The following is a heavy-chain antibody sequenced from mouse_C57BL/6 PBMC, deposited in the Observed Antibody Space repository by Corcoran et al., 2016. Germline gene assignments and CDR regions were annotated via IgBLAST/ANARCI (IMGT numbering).Heavy chain of an antibody. V-gene: IGHV1-18*01. D-gene: IGHD2-3*01. CDR3: ARGGYDGYYGGFAY. J-gene: IGHJ3*01. CDR1: GYTFTDYN. Sequence: EVQLQQSGPELVKPGASVKIPCKASGYTFTDYNMDWVKQSHGKSLEWIGDINPNNGGTIYNQKFKGKATLTVDKSPSTAYMELRSLTSEDTAVYYCARGGYDGYYGGFAYWRQGMLVTVSA. CDR2: INPNNGGT.